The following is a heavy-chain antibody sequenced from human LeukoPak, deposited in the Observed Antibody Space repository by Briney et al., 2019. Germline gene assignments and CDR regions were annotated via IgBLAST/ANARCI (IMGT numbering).Heavy chain of an antibody. CDR1: GGTFSSYA. D-gene: IGHD3-22*01. CDR3: ASLRYDSSGYKIPNYYYYYMDV. Sequence: ASVKVSWKASGGTFSSYAISWVRQAPGQGLEWMGGIIPIFGTANYAQKFQGRVTITTDESTSTAYMELSSLRSEDTAEYYCASLRYDSSGYKIPNYYYYYMDVWGKGTTVTVSS. J-gene: IGHJ6*03. V-gene: IGHV1-69*05. CDR2: IIPIFGTA.